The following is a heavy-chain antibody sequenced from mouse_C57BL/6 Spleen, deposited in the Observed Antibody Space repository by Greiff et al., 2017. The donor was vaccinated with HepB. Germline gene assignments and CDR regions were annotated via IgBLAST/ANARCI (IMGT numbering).Heavy chain of an antibody. CDR3: ARSYGSFLIHWFAY. J-gene: IGHJ3*01. CDR1: GFTFSDYG. CDR2: ISSGSSTI. Sequence: EVQLVESGGGLVKPGGSLKLSCAASGFTFSDYGMHWVRQAPEKGLEWVAYISSGSSTIYYADTVKGRFTISRYNAKNTLFLQMTSLRSEDTAMYYCARSYGSFLIHWFAYWGQGTLVTVSA. V-gene: IGHV5-17*01. D-gene: IGHD1-1*02.